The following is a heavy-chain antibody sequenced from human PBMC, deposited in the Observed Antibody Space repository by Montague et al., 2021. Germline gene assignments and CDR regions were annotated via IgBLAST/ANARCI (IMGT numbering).Heavy chain of an antibody. J-gene: IGHJ5*02. CDR3: ARRGSLVATGSWFDP. Sequence: QSGAEVKKPGESLKISCKGFGFSIDDYWIAWVRQMPGRGLEWMGIIYPRDSDTRYNPSFQGQVSISADKFINIAYLQWSSLEASDTGIYYCARRGSLVATGSWFDPWGQGTRVTVSS. CDR1: GFSIDDYW. CDR2: IYPRDSDT. D-gene: IGHD1-1*01. V-gene: IGHV5-51*01.